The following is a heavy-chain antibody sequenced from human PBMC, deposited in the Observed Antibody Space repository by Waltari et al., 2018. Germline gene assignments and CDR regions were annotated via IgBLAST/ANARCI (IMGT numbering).Heavy chain of an antibody. V-gene: IGHV3-20*04. CDR2: INWSGART. D-gene: IGHD6-19*01. CDR3: VREVFGSGWRESYFFDY. CDR1: GFTCNDYG. Sequence: EVQLVESGGGMVRPGGSLRLSCAAAGFTCNDYGMSGVRQVPGKGLEWVSGINWSGARTSYADSVMGRFTVSRDNAMNSLYLEMSSLRAEDTALYYCVREVFGSGWRESYFFDYWGQGTLVTVSS. J-gene: IGHJ4*02.